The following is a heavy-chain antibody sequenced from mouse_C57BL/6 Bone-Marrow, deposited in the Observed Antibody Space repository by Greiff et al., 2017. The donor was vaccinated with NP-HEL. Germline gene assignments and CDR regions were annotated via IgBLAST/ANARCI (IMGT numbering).Heavy chain of an antibody. V-gene: IGHV1-19*01. J-gene: IGHJ4*01. CDR3: ALYINYGYAMDY. CDR1: GYTFTDYY. CDR2: INPYNGGT. Sequence: VQLQQSGPVLVKPGASVKMSCKASGYTFTDYYMNWVKQSHGKSLEWIGVINPYNGGTSYNQKFKGKATLTVDKSSSTAYMELNSLTSEDSAVYYCALYINYGYAMDYWGQGTSVTVSS. D-gene: IGHD2-5*01.